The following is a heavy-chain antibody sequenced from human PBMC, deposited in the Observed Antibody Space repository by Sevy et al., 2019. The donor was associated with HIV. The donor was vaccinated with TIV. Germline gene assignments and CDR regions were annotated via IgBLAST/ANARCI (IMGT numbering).Heavy chain of an antibody. D-gene: IGHD3-3*01. Sequence: SETLSLTCTVSGGSISSGGYYWSWIRQHPGKGLEWIGYIYYSGSTYYNPSLKSRVTISVDTSKNQFSLKLSSVTAADTAVYYCARGRYDFWSGYYGGFFDYWGQGTLVTVSS. CDR3: ARGRYDFWSGYYGGFFDY. CDR1: GGSISSGGYY. J-gene: IGHJ4*02. CDR2: IYYSGST. V-gene: IGHV4-31*03.